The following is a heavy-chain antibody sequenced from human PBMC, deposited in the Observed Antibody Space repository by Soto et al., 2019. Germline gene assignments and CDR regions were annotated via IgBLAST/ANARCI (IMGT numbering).Heavy chain of an antibody. V-gene: IGHV5-51*01. D-gene: IGHD3-16*01. Sequence: GESLKISCKGSGYRFTRFWIAWVRQMPGEGPELMGVIYPSDSDTRYSPSFQGQVTISVHKSISTAYLQWSSVKASDTAMYYCARPGGTYSWGTWFGPWGQGTLVTVSS. J-gene: IGHJ5*02. CDR1: GYRFTRFW. CDR2: IYPSDSDT. CDR3: ARPGGTYSWGTWFGP.